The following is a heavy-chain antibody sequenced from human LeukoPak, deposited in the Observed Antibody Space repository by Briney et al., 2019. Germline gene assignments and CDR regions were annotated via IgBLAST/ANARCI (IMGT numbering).Heavy chain of an antibody. D-gene: IGHD4-23*01. CDR1: GFSVSSYE. CDR3: ARVGRSTVGGY. Sequence: GGSLRLSCAVSGFSVSSYEMNWVRQAPGKGLEWVSYTSKSGSDRYYADPVKGRFTMSRDNAKNSLYLQMNSLRVDDTAVYYCARVGRSTVGGYWGQGTLVTVSS. CDR2: TSKSGSDR. J-gene: IGHJ4*02. V-gene: IGHV3-48*03.